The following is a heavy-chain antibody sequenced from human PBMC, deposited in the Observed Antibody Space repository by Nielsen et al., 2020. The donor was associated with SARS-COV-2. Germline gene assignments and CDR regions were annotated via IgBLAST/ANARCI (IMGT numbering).Heavy chain of an antibody. J-gene: IGHJ4*02. CDR2: ISSTSSYI. CDR3: ARDGVVGAPMGDYYFDY. Sequence: GESLKISCAASGFPFSSYEMNWVRQAPGKGLEWVSSISSTSSYIYYADSVKGRFTISRDNAKNSLYLQMNSLRAEDTAVYYCARDGVVGAPMGDYYFDYWGQGTLVTVSS. CDR1: GFPFSSYE. V-gene: IGHV3-21*01. D-gene: IGHD1-26*01.